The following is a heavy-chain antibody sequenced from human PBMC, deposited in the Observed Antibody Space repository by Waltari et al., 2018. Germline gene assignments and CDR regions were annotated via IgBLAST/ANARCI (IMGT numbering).Heavy chain of an antibody. Sequence: QVQLQESGPGLVKPSETLSLTCAVSGYSISSGYYWGWIRQPPGKGLEWIGSIYHSGSTYYNPSLKSRVTISVDTSKNQFSLKLSSVTAADTAVYYCARKLAIAAAGYYFDYWGQGTLVTVSS. J-gene: IGHJ4*02. CDR3: ARKLAIAAAGYYFDY. D-gene: IGHD6-13*01. CDR2: IYHSGST. V-gene: IGHV4-38-2*01. CDR1: GYSISSGYY.